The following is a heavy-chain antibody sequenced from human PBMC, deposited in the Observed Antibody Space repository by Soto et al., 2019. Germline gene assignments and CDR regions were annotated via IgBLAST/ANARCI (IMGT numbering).Heavy chain of an antibody. D-gene: IGHD1-7*01. CDR1: EFTFRSYW. J-gene: IGHJ3*01. CDR2: ISGDGSST. V-gene: IGHV3-74*01. CDR3: ARSLPGTYGAFDL. Sequence: GWSLRLSCAASEFTFRSYWMHLVRQSPGKGLVWVSRISGDGSSTNYADSVKGRFTISRDNAKNTVYLQIDSLRAEDTAVYYCARSLPGTYGAFDLWGEGTMVTVSS.